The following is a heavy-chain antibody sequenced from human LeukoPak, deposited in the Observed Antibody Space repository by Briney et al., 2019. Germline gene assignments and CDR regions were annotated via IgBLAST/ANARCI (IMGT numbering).Heavy chain of an antibody. CDR3: VRDGGNWDVDC. Sequence: PSQTLSLTCTVSGGSISSGSYYWSWLRQPAGKGLEWIGRIYTSGSTNYNPSLKSRVTISADTSKNQFSLNLRSVTAADTAVYFCVRDGGNWDVDCWGQGTLVTVSS. CDR2: IYTSGST. D-gene: IGHD3-16*01. V-gene: IGHV4-61*02. J-gene: IGHJ4*02. CDR1: GGSISSGSYY.